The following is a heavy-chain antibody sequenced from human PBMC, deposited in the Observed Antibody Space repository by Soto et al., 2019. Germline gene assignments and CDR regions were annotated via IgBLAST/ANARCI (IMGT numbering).Heavy chain of an antibody. V-gene: IGHV1-69*01. CDR1: GGTLSDYA. CDR3: AVAAVREIMAQESSGMAV. D-gene: IGHD3-10*01. Sequence: QVQLVQSGAEVKTPGSSVKVSCKASGGTLSDYAISWVRQAPGQGLEWMGGIMPTVDSANYAQNFQGRLTISADESTSTDNLELSSLRSDDTAVYYCAVAAVREIMAQESSGMAVWGKGTTVIVSS. CDR2: IMPTVDSA. J-gene: IGHJ6*04.